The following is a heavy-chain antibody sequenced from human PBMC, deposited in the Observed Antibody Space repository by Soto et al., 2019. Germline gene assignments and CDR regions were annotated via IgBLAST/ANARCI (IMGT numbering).Heavy chain of an antibody. Sequence: QVQLVESGGGVVQPGRSLRLSCAASGFTFSTYGMHWVRQAPGKGLEWVAVISYDGNNKYYADSVKGRFTISRDNSKITLYLTMSSLRAEDTAVYYWPKSVYDWNDGFFDYWGKGTLVTVSS. J-gene: IGHJ4*02. V-gene: IGHV3-30*18. CDR2: ISYDGNNK. CDR1: GFTFSTYG. D-gene: IGHD1-1*01. CDR3: PKSVYDWNDGFFDY.